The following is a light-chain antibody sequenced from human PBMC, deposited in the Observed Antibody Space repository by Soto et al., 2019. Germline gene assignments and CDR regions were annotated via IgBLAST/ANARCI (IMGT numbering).Light chain of an antibody. V-gene: IGKV1-5*03. Sequence: DIQMTQSPSTLSASVGDRVTITCRASQSISSWLAWYQQKPGKAPKLLIYKASSLESGVPSRFSGSGSGTEFTLTISSLRPDDFATYYCKQYNSYSPWTFGQGTKVEIK. CDR3: KQYNSYSPWT. J-gene: IGKJ1*01. CDR1: QSISSW. CDR2: KAS.